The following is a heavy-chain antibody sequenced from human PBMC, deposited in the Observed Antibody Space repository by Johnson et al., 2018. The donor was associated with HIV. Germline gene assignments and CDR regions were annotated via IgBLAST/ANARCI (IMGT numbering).Heavy chain of an antibody. CDR3: AREIQYFTAFDI. J-gene: IGHJ3*02. V-gene: IGHV3-30*04. CDR2: ISYDGSNK. D-gene: IGHD3-9*01. Sequence: QVQLVESGGGVVQPGRSLRLSCAASGFSFSNYAMHWVRQAPGKGLEWVAVISYDGSNKYYADSVKGRFTLSRDNSKNTLYLQMDSLRPEDKAVYYCAREIQYFTAFDIWGQGTMVTVSS. CDR1: GFSFSNYA.